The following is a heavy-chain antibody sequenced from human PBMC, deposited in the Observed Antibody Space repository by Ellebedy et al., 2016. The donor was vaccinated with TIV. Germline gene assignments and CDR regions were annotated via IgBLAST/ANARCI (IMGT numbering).Heavy chain of an antibody. CDR3: ARDGYCSGGSCYYYSGLDV. Sequence: GESLKISCAASGFTVSTNYMSWLRQAPGKGLEWVSVTHSGGSTYYSDSVKGRFSISRDNSKNTLSLQMTGLRAEDTAVYYCARDGYCSGGSCYYYSGLDVWGQGTTVTVSS. D-gene: IGHD2-15*01. J-gene: IGHJ6*02. CDR2: THSGGST. V-gene: IGHV3-53*01. CDR1: GFTVSTNY.